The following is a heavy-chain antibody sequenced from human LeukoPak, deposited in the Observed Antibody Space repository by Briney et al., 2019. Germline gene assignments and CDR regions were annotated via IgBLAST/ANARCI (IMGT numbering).Heavy chain of an antibody. CDR2: IQQDGSDK. CDR1: GFTFSSSW. D-gene: IGHD2-21*02. J-gene: IGHJ4*02. Sequence: GGSLRLSCAASGFTFSSSWMSWVRQAPGKGLEWVANIQQDGSDKYYVDSVKGRFTISRDNAKNSLYLQMNSLRAEDTAVYYCARDLKYCGGDCAKVLYYFDYWGQGTLVTVSS. CDR3: ARDLKYCGGDCAKVLYYFDY. V-gene: IGHV3-7*01.